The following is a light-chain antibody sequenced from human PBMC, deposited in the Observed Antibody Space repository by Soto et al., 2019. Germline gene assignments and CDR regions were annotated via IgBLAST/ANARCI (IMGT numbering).Light chain of an antibody. J-gene: IGLJ2*01. V-gene: IGLV3-10*01. CDR1: ALPKKY. CDR3: YSTDSSGHHRV. Sequence: SYELTQPSSVSVSPGQTARITCSGDALPKKYAYWYQLKSGQAPVLVISEDTKRPSGIPERFFGSNSGTMATLTISGAQVEDEADYYWYSTDSSGHHRVFGGGTKLTVL. CDR2: EDT.